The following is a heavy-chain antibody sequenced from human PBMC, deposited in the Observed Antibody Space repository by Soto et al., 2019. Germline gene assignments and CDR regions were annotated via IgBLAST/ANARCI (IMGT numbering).Heavy chain of an antibody. CDR1: GGSFSGYY. CDR3: AREDY. CDR2: INHSGST. Sequence: SETLSLTCAVYGGSFSGYYWSWIRQPPGKGLEWIGEINHSGSTNYNPSLKSRVTISVDTSKNQFSLKLSSVTATDTAVYYCAREDYWGQGTLVTVSS. V-gene: IGHV4-34*01. J-gene: IGHJ4*02.